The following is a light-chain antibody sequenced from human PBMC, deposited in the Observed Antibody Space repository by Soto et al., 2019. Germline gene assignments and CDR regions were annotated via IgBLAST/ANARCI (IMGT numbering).Light chain of an antibody. Sequence: DIQMTQSPSALSASVGDRVIITCRASQSIRNWLAWYQQKPGKAPKLLIYKTSTLQSGVPSRFSGSGSGTEFTLTISGLQPDDFATYYCQHYDGYPMTFGGGNKVEI. V-gene: IGKV1-5*03. CDR2: KTS. CDR1: QSIRNW. J-gene: IGKJ4*01. CDR3: QHYDGYPMT.